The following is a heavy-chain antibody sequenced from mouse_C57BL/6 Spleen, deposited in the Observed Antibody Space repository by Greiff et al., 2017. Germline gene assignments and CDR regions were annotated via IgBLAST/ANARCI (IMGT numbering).Heavy chain of an antibody. CDR1: GYTFTDHT. V-gene: IGHV1-78*01. J-gene: IGHJ2*01. CDR3: AREFYYGPYFDY. D-gene: IGHD1-1*01. Sequence: VKLMESDAELVKPGASVKISCKVSGYTFTDHTIHWMKQRPEQGLEWIGYIYPRDGSTKYNEKFKGKATLTADKSSSTAYMQLNSLTSEDSAVYFCAREFYYGPYFDYWGQGTTLTVSS. CDR2: IYPRDGST.